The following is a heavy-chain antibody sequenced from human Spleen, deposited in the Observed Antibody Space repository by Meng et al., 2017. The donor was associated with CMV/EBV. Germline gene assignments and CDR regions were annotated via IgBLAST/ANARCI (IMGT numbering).Heavy chain of an antibody. D-gene: IGHD6-13*01. J-gene: IGHJ4*02. V-gene: IGHV1-69*04. CDR2: IIPILDKT. CDR3: ASIGAGAHDY. CDR1: GGTFSTYA. Sequence: SVKVSCKTSGGTFSTYAITWVRQAPGQGLEWVGRIIPILDKTNHAQKLQGRVTITADKFTNTAYMELSGLTSEDTAVYYCASIGAGAHDYWGQGTLVTVSS.